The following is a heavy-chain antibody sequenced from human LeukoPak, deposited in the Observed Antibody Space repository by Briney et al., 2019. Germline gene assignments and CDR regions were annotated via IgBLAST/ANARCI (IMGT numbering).Heavy chain of an antibody. CDR2: ISYDGSNK. V-gene: IGHV3-30*04. Sequence: GRSLRLSCAASGFTFSSYAMHWVRQAPGKGLEWVAVISYDGSNKYYADSVKGRFTISRDNFKKTLYLQMNSVRAEDTAVYYGAREHGHYDILTGLQWGQGTLVTVSS. CDR1: GFTFSSYA. D-gene: IGHD3-9*01. J-gene: IGHJ4*02. CDR3: AREHGHYDILTGLQ.